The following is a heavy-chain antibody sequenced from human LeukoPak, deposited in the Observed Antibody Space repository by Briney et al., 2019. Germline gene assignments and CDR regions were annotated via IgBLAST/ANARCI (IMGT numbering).Heavy chain of an antibody. V-gene: IGHV3-21*01. CDR2: ISSSSSYI. D-gene: IGHD2-8*01. CDR1: GFIFSSYS. CDR3: ARGYCTNGVCYLPWFDP. J-gene: IGHJ5*02. Sequence: GGSLRLSCAASGFIFSSYSMNWVRQAPGKGLEWVSSISSSSSYIYYADSVKGRFTISRDNAKNSLYLQTNSLRAEDTAVYYCARGYCTNGVCYLPWFDPWGQGTLVTVSS.